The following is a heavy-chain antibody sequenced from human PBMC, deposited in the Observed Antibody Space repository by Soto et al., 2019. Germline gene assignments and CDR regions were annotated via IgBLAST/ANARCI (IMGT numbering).Heavy chain of an antibody. J-gene: IGHJ6*03. Sequence: SETLSLTCTVSGGSISSYYWSWIRQPPGKGLEWIGYIYYSGSTNYNPSLKSRVTISVDTSKNQFSLKLSSVTAADTAVYYCARRYGDYYYYYMDVWGKGTTVTVSS. CDR3: ARRYGDYYYYYMDV. D-gene: IGHD4-17*01. CDR1: GGSISSYY. CDR2: IYYSGST. V-gene: IGHV4-59*08.